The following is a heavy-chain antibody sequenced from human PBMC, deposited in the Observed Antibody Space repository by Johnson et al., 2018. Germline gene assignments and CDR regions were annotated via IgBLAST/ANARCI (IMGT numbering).Heavy chain of an antibody. CDR3: ARITVAGTSYYYDMDV. CDR2: INQDGSEK. D-gene: IGHD6-19*01. J-gene: IGHJ6*03. CDR1: GFTFSRYW. V-gene: IGHV3-7*01. Sequence: VQLVQSGGGLVQXGGSXRLXCAASGFTFSRYWMSWVRQAPGKGLEWVANINQDGSEKYYVDSVKGRFTITRDNAENALFLQMNRLRAEDTAVYYCARITVAGTSYYYDMDVWGKGTTVTVSS.